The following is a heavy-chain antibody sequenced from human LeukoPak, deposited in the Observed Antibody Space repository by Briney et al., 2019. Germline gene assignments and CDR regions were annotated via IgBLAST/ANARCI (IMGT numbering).Heavy chain of an antibody. CDR1: GFTVSSNY. D-gene: IGHD4-11*01. Sequence: PGGSLRLSCAASGFTVSSNYMSWVRQASGKGLEWVSVIYSGGSTYYADSVKGRFTISRDNSKNTLYLQMNSLRAEDTAVYYCARPYYSNYYYYGMDVWGQGTTVTVSS. J-gene: IGHJ6*02. CDR3: ARPYYSNYYYYGMDV. CDR2: IYSGGST. V-gene: IGHV3-66*01.